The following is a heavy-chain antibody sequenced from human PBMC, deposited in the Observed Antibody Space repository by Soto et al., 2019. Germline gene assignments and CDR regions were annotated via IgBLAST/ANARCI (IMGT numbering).Heavy chain of an antibody. CDR2: ISYDGSNK. Sequence: QVQLVESGGGVVQPGRSLRLSCAASGFTFSSYAMHWVRQAPGKGLEWVAVISYDGSNKYYADSVKGRFTISRDNSKNTLYLQMNSLRAEDTAVYYCARTPGGDYYFDYWGQGTLVTVSS. V-gene: IGHV3-30-3*01. CDR1: GFTFSSYA. J-gene: IGHJ4*02. D-gene: IGHD2-21*02. CDR3: ARTPGGDYYFDY.